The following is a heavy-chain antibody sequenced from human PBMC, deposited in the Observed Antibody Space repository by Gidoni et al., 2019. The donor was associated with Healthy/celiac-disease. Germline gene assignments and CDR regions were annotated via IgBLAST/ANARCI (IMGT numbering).Heavy chain of an antibody. CDR2: ISGSGGST. D-gene: IGHD3-3*01. V-gene: IGHV3-23*01. Sequence: AASGFTFSSYAMSWVRQAPGQGLEWVSAISGSGGSTYYADSVKGRFTISRDNSKNTLYLQMNSLRAEDTAVYYCAKVYGMHYDFWSGPDYWGQGTLVTVSS. CDR3: AKVYGMHYDFWSGPDY. J-gene: IGHJ4*02. CDR1: GFTFSSYA.